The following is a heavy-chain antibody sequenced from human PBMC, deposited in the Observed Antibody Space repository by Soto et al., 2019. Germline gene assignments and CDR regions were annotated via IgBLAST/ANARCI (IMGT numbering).Heavy chain of an antibody. V-gene: IGHV1-18*01. Sequence: ASVKVSCKASGYTFTSYGISWVRQAPGQGLEWMGWVSAYNGNTNYAQKLQGRVTMTTDTSTSTAYMELRSLRSDDTAVYYCAIVRRRFLEWLANNWFDPWGQGTLVTVSS. CDR3: AIVRRRFLEWLANNWFDP. J-gene: IGHJ5*02. CDR2: VSAYNGNT. CDR1: GYTFTSYG. D-gene: IGHD3-3*01.